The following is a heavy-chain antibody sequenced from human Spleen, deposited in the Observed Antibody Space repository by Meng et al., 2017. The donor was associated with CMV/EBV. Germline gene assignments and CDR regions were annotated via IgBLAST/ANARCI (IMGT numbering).Heavy chain of an antibody. J-gene: IGHJ4*02. V-gene: IGHV6-1*01. CDR3: ARHNGGTYRFDC. Sequence: VHLARDGAALVNDPHYLSLTFVIAGDSVSGNSVAWAWLSQSPARGLEWLGRTYDRSKWYNDYAMFVKSRITISQDTSQNQFSLQLKSVTPADTAVYYCARHNGGTYRFDCWGQGTLVTVSS. CDR2: TYDRSKWYN. CDR1: GDSVSGNSVA. D-gene: IGHD1-26*01.